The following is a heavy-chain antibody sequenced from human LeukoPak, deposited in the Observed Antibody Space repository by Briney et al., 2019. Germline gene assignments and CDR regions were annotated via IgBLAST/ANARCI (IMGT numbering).Heavy chain of an antibody. J-gene: IGHJ4*02. Sequence: SGGSLRLSCAASGFTISSYSMNWVRQAPGKGLEWVSYISSSSSTIYYADSVKGRFTISRDNAKNSLYLQMNSLRAEDTAVYYCASLLSSGWYLDNYWGQGTLVTVSS. CDR3: ASLLSSGWYLDNY. CDR1: GFTISSYS. D-gene: IGHD6-19*01. V-gene: IGHV3-48*01. CDR2: ISSSSSTI.